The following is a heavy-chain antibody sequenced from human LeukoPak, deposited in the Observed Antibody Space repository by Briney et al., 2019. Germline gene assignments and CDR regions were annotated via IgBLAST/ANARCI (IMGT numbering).Heavy chain of an antibody. J-gene: IGHJ4*02. CDR1: GYTFTSYD. CDR3: ARRRMGSLFFVDY. CDR2: MNPNSGNT. Sequence: GASVKVSCKASGYTFTSYDINWVRQATGQGLEWMGWMNPNSGNTGYAQKFQGRVTMTRNASISTAYMELSSLRSEDTAVYYCARRRMGSLFFVDYWGQGTLVTVSS. V-gene: IGHV1-8*01. D-gene: IGHD2-8*01.